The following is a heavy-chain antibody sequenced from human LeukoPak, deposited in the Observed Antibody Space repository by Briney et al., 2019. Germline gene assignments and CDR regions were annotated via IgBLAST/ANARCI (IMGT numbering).Heavy chain of an antibody. CDR1: GFTFNNYA. J-gene: IGHJ4*02. V-gene: IGHV3-23*01. D-gene: IGHD3-22*01. Sequence: SGESLRLSCAASGFTFNNYAMSWVRQAAGKGLEWVSGISANGGTTWHADSVKGRFTISRDNSKNTLYLQMNSLRDEDTAVYYCAKHRFESGGYHSTDWGQGTLVTVSS. CDR3: AKHRFESGGYHSTD. CDR2: ISANGGTT.